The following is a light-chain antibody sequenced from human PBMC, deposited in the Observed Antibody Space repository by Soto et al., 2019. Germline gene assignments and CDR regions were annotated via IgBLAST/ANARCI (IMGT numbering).Light chain of an antibody. J-gene: IGLJ1*01. CDR2: EVI. V-gene: IGLV2-14*03. CDR1: SSDVGDFNY. Sequence: QSALTQPASVSGSPGQSITISCTGTSSDVGDFNYVSWYQQHPGKAPKLLIYEVIKRPSGISDRFSGSKSGNTASLTISGLQTEDEADYYCSSYTSNNTRVFGTGTKVTVL. CDR3: SSYTSNNTRV.